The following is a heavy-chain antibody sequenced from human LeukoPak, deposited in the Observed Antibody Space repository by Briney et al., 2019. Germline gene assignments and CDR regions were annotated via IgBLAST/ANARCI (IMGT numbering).Heavy chain of an antibody. CDR3: ARGRIAYYGLDV. CDR2: TYYRSRWYD. J-gene: IGHJ6*02. D-gene: IGHD2-21*01. V-gene: IGHV6-1*01. Sequence: SQTLSLTCALSGDRLSSNSAAWNWLRQSPSRGLEWLGRTYYRSRWYDDFAESVKSRITIHPDTSKNQFSLQLNSATPEDTAVYFCARGRIAYYGLDVWGQGTTVTVSS. CDR1: GDRLSSNSAA.